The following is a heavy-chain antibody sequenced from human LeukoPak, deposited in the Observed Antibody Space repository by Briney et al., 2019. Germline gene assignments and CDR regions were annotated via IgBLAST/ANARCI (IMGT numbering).Heavy chain of an antibody. CDR1: GGSISSYY. V-gene: IGHV4-59*08. CDR2: IYYSGST. Sequence: PSETLSLTCTVSGGSISSYYWSWIRQPPGKGLEWIGYIYYSGSTNYNPSLKSRVTISVDTSKNQFSLKLSSVTAADTAVYYCATNGWAMVSGPSSHYFDYWGQGTLVTVSS. D-gene: IGHD5-18*01. J-gene: IGHJ4*02. CDR3: ATNGWAMVSGPSSHYFDY.